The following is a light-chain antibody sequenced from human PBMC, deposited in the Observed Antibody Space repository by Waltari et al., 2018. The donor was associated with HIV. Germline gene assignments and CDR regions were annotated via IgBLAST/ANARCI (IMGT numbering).Light chain of an antibody. Sequence: SALTQPASVSVSPGQSITLSCRGTSGDVGGYNFVSWYQKHPGKAPKRIIYNVSSRPSGVSIRFSGSRSANTASLTISGLQVEDEADYFCSSYTSSGPRYVLFGGGTRLTVL. J-gene: IGLJ2*01. CDR3: SSYTSSGPRYVL. V-gene: IGLV2-14*03. CDR2: NVS. CDR1: SGDVGGYNF.